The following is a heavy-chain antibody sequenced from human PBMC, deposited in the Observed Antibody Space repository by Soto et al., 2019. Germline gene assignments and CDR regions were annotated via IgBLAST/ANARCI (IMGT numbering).Heavy chain of an antibody. J-gene: IGHJ5*02. Sequence: EVQLVESGGGLVQPGGSLRLSCAASGFTFSSYSMNWVRQAPGKGLEWVSYISSSSSTIYYADSVKGRFTISRDNAKNSPYLQMNSLRAEDTAVYYCAREPQWLNWFDPGGQGTLVTVSS. CDR1: GFTFSSYS. CDR3: AREPQWLNWFDP. V-gene: IGHV3-48*01. CDR2: ISSSSSTI. D-gene: IGHD6-19*01.